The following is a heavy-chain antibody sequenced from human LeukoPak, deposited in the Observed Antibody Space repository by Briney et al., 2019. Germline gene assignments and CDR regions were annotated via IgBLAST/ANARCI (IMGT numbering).Heavy chain of an antibody. V-gene: IGHV4-38-2*02. CDR2: IDPSGST. J-gene: IGHJ4*02. CDR1: GSSIGSFSY. CDR3: ARDVWDYYGSSTYNQRHYYFDF. Sequence: SSETLSLTCAVSGSSIGSFSYWAWIRQSPGKGLEWIATIDPSGSTFYNPSLRSRVTLSVGTSKIHFSFNLSSVTAADTAVYYCARDVWDYYGSSTYNQRHYYFDFWGRGTLVTVSS. D-gene: IGHD3-22*01.